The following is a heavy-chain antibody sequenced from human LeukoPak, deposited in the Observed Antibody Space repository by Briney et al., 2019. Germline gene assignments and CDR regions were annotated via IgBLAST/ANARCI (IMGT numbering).Heavy chain of an antibody. Sequence: SETLSLTCTVSGGSISSYYWSWIRQPPGKGLEWIGYIYYSGSTNYNPSLKSRVTISVDTSKNQFSLKLSSVTAADTAVYYCARMVNAYYFDYWGQGTLVTVSS. D-gene: IGHD2-21*01. CDR1: GGSISSYY. CDR3: ARMVNAYYFDY. V-gene: IGHV4-59*01. J-gene: IGHJ4*02. CDR2: IYYSGST.